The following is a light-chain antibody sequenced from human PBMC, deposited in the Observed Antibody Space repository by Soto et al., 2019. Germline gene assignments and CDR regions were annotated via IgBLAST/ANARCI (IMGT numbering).Light chain of an antibody. CDR3: QHRRT. J-gene: IGKJ1*01. Sequence: ETVMTQSPATLSVSPGERATLSCRASQSVYSSLAWYQQKHGQAPRLLIYDVSKRATGIPARFSGSGSGTDFTLTISSLEPEDFAVYHCQHRRTFGQGTKVDIK. CDR2: DVS. CDR1: QSVYSS. V-gene: IGKV3-11*01.